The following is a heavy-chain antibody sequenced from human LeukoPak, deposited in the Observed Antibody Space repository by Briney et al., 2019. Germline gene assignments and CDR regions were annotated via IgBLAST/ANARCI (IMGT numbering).Heavy chain of an antibody. Sequence: GGSLRLSCAASGFTFSSYSMNWVRQAPGKGLEWVSSISSSSSYIYYADSVKGRFTISRDNAKNSLYLQMNSLRAEDKAVYYCAMSGSGQKQWLVLRTYYFDYWGQGTLVTVSS. V-gene: IGHV3-21*01. J-gene: IGHJ4*02. CDR3: AMSGSGQKQWLVLRTYYFDY. CDR1: GFTFSSYS. D-gene: IGHD6-19*01. CDR2: ISSSSSYI.